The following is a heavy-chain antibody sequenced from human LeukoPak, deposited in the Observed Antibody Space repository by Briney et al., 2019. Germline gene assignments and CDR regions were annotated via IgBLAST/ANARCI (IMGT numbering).Heavy chain of an antibody. CDR3: ARGVIDSSGYWGAFDI. CDR2: IYPGDSDT. CDR1: GYSFTSYW. D-gene: IGHD3-22*01. V-gene: IGHV5-51*01. Sequence: GESLKISCKGSGYSFTSYWIGWVRQMPGKGLEWMGIIYPGDSDTRYSPSFQGQVTISADKSISTAYLQWSSLKALDTAMYYCARGVIDSSGYWGAFDIWGQGTMVTVSS. J-gene: IGHJ3*02.